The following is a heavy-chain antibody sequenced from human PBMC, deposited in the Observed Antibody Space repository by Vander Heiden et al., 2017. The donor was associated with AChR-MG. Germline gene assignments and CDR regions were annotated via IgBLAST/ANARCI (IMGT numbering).Heavy chain of an antibody. CDR2: IIPIVGTA. V-gene: IGHV1-69*06. D-gene: IGHD2-2*01. J-gene: IGHJ6*02. CDR3: ASSSPDIVVVPAAYYYYGMDV. Sequence: QVQPVQSGAEVKKPGSSVKVSCKASGGTFSSNAISWVRQAPGQGLEGMGGIIPIVGTADYSQKFQGRVTITADKSTSTAYMELSSLRSEDTAVYYCASSSPDIVVVPAAYYYYGMDVWGQGTTVTVSS. CDR1: GGTFSSNA.